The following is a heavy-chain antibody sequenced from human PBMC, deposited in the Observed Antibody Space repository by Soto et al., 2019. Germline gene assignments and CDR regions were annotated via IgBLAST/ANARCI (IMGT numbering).Heavy chain of an antibody. D-gene: IGHD2-2*01. V-gene: IGHV4-59*01. CDR3: ARGKYQLPPWIGAFDI. J-gene: IGHJ3*02. Sequence: SETLSLTCTVSGGSISSYYWSWIRQSPGKGLEWIGYIYYSGSTNYNPSLKSRVTISVDTSKNQFSLKLSSVTAADTAVYYCARGKYQLPPWIGAFDIWGQGTMVTVSS. CDR1: GGSISSYY. CDR2: IYYSGST.